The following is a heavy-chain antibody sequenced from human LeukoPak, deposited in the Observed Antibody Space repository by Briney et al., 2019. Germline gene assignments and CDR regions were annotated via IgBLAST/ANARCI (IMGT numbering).Heavy chain of an antibody. CDR2: IYYSGST. J-gene: IGHJ4*02. Sequence: SEALSLTCTVSGGSISSGGYYWSWIRQHPGKGLEWIGYIYYSGSTYYNPSLKSRVTISVDTSKNQFSLKLSSVTAADTAVYYCARAGSGWYPDYWGQGTLVTVSS. CDR3: ARAGSGWYPDY. D-gene: IGHD6-19*01. CDR1: GGSISSGGYY. V-gene: IGHV4-31*03.